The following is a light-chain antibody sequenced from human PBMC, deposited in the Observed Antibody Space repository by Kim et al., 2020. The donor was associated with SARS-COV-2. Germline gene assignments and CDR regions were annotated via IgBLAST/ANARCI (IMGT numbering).Light chain of an antibody. V-gene: IGKV1-17*01. CDR1: QDIRSY. CDR3: LRHNTDPLT. CDR2: GTS. Sequence: DIQMTQSPSSLSASVGDRVTITCRASQDIRSYLGWYQQNPGRVPKRLIYGTSRLQCGVPSRFSGSGSGTDFTLTISSLQPEDFATYYGLRHNTDPLTFGQGTRLEIK. J-gene: IGKJ5*01.